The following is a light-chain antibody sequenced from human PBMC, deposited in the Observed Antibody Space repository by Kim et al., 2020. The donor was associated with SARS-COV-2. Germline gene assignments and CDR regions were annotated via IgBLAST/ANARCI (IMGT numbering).Light chain of an antibody. CDR1: QSISSY. J-gene: IGKJ1*01. CDR2: AAS. CDR3: QQSYKT. V-gene: IGKV1-39*01. Sequence: SLSASVGDRVTITCRASQSISSYLNWYQQKPGTAPKLLIYAASSLQSGVPSRFSGSGSGTDFTLTISSLQPEDFATYYCQQSYKTFGQGTKVDIK.